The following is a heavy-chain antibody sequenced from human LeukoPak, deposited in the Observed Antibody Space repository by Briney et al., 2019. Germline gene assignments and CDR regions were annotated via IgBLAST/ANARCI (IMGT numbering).Heavy chain of an antibody. CDR2: ISSSGSTI. V-gene: IGHV3-48*03. J-gene: IGHJ3*02. CDR3: AKEVTPNYSGFDAFDI. Sequence: GGSLRLSCAASGFTFSAYEMDWVRQAPGKGLEWISYISSSGSTIYHADSERGRFTISRDDAKNSLYLQMNSLRAEDTAVYYCAKEVTPNYSGFDAFDIWGQGTMVTVSS. D-gene: IGHD2-15*01. CDR1: GFTFSAYE.